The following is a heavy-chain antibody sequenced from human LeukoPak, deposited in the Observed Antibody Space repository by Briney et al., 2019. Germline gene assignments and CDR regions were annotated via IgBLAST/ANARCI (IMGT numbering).Heavy chain of an antibody. Sequence: GGSLRLSCAVSGFTFSNYAMHWVRQAPGKGLEWVAVMSSDGSYKYYSNSVKGRFTISRDNSKNTLYLQMNSLRDEDTAVYYCARDNYVWGSYRSLYYFDYWGQGTLVTVSS. J-gene: IGHJ4*02. CDR1: GFTFSNYA. D-gene: IGHD3-16*02. CDR3: ARDNYVWGSYRSLYYFDY. CDR2: MSSDGSYK. V-gene: IGHV3-30-3*01.